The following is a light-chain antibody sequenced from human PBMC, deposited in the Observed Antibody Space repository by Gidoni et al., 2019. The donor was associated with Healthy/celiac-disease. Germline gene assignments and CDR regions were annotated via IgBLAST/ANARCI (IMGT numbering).Light chain of an antibody. V-gene: IGKV3-15*01. CDR2: GAS. Sequence: ELVMMHSAATLSVSPGERATLSCRHSQSVSSSLDWYQQKPGQAPRLLIHGASTRATGIPARLRGSGSGTELKLTISSLKSEDFAVYYCQQYNNWPRLTFGPGTKVDIK. CDR3: QQYNNWPRLT. CDR1: QSVSSS. J-gene: IGKJ3*01.